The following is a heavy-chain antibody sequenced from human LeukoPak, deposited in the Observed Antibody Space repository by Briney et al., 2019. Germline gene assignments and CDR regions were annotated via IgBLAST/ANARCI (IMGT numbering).Heavy chain of an antibody. CDR3: ASDSSGWSAFDY. V-gene: IGHV3-30*02. CDR2: IRYDGSNK. Sequence: GGSLRLSCAASGFTFSSYGMHWVRQAPGKGLEWVAFIRYDGSNKYYADSAKGRFTISRDNSKNTLYLQMNSLRAEDTAVYYCASDSSGWSAFDYWGQGTLVTVSS. J-gene: IGHJ4*02. CDR1: GFTFSSYG. D-gene: IGHD6-19*01.